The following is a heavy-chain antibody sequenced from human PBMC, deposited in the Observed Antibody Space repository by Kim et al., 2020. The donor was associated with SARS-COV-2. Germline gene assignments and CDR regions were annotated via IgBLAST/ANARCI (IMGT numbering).Heavy chain of an antibody. CDR3: ARPSSSHFDF. V-gene: IGHV3-33*05. Sequence: GGSLRLSCAASGFIFRNFALHWVRQAPGKGLEWVAFISNDGATAIYADSVRGGFTIARDYSENKVYLQMDSLYAEDTAVYYCARPSSSHFDFWGQGTLDSVSS. CDR2: ISNDGATA. CDR1: GFIFRNFA. D-gene: IGHD3-10*01. J-gene: IGHJ4*02.